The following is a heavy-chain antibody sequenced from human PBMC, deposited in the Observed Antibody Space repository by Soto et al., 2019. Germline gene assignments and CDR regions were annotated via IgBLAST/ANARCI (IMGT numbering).Heavy chain of an antibody. CDR1: GGSISSGGYY. D-gene: IGHD4-4*01. CDR3: ARESSYSNYVLRSYRGMDV. J-gene: IGHJ6*02. V-gene: IGHV4-31*03. CDR2: IYHSGST. Sequence: PSETLSLTCTVSGGSISSGGYYWSWIRQHPGKGLEWIGYIYHSGSTNYNPSLKSRVTISVDTSKNQFSLKLSSVTAADTAVYYCARESSYSNYVLRSYRGMDVWGQGTTVTVSS.